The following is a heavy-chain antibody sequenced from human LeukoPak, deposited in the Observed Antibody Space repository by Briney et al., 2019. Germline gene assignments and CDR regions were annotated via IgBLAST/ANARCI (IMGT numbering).Heavy chain of an antibody. CDR2: IIPIFGAA. Sequence: ASVKLSCTASGGTFSSYAISRGRQAPGQGLEWMGVIIPIFGAANYAQKFQGRVTITADESTSTAYMELSSLRSEDTAVYYCARGRKDTAMVKDENAFDIWGQGTMVTVSS. CDR1: GGTFSSYA. V-gene: IGHV1-69*13. D-gene: IGHD5-18*01. CDR3: ARGRKDTAMVKDENAFDI. J-gene: IGHJ3*02.